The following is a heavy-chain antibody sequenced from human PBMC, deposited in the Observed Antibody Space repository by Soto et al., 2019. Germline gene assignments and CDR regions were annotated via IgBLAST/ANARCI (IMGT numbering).Heavy chain of an antibody. D-gene: IGHD6-19*01. CDR3: ARDREQWLVLPYY. Sequence: PSETLSLTCAVSVGSISSGGYSWSWIRQPPGKGLEWIGYIYHSGSTYYNPSLKSRVTISVDRSKNQFSLKPSSVTAADTAVYCCARDREQWLVLPYYWGQGTLVTVSS. V-gene: IGHV4-30-2*01. CDR1: VGSISSGGYS. J-gene: IGHJ4*02. CDR2: IYHSGST.